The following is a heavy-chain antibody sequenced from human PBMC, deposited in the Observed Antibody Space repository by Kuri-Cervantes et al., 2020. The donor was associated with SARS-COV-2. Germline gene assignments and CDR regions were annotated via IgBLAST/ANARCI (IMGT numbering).Heavy chain of an antibody. CDR1: GYTFTSYG. CDR3: ASDPGSGYDYCFDY. Sequence: GGSLTLSYKASGYTFTSYGISWGRQAPGQGLEWMGWTSAYNGNSNYAKKLQGRFTMTTDTSTSTAYMERRSLRSDDTSVYYCASDPGSGYDYCFDYWGQGTLVTVSS. V-gene: IGHV1-18*01. J-gene: IGHJ4*02. D-gene: IGHD5-12*01. CDR2: TSAYNGNS.